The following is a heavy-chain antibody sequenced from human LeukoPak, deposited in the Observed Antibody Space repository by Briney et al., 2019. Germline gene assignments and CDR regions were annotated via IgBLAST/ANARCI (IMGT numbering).Heavy chain of an antibody. CDR3: ARGFALDF. V-gene: IGHV6-1*01. J-gene: IGHJ3*01. CDR1: GDTVSSNSAA. CDR2: TYYRSKWYY. Sequence: PSQTLSLTCDISGDTVSSNSAAWNWIRQSPSRGLECLGRTYYRSKWYYDSAVSVKSRITISPDTSKNQFSLQLNSVTADDTAVYYCARGFALDFWGQGTMVTVSS.